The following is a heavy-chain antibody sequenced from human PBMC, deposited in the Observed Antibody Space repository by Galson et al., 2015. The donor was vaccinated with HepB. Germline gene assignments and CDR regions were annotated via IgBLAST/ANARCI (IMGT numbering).Heavy chain of an antibody. CDR3: ARNDYGDYGWRDYLYFDL. CDR2: INSDGSST. Sequence: SLRLSCAASGFTFSSYWMHWVRQAPGKGLVWVSRINSDGSSTSYADSVKGRFTISRDNAKNTLYLQMNSLRAEDTAVYYCARNDYGDYGWRDYLYFDLWGRGTLVTVSS. D-gene: IGHD4-17*01. J-gene: IGHJ2*01. CDR1: GFTFSSYW. V-gene: IGHV3-74*01.